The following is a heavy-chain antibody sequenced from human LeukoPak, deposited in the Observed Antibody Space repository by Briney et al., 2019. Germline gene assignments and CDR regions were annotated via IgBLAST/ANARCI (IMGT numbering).Heavy chain of an antibody. J-gene: IGHJ4*02. CDR3: ARSLSGSSGAISY. V-gene: IGHV4-38-2*02. Sequence: SETLSLTCTVSGYSISSGYYWGWIRQPPGKGLEWIGSIYQSGSTYYNPSLKSRVTISVDTSKNQFSPKLSSVTAADTAVYYCARSLSGSSGAISYWGQGTLVTVSS. CDR2: IYQSGST. D-gene: IGHD1-26*01. CDR1: GYSISSGYY.